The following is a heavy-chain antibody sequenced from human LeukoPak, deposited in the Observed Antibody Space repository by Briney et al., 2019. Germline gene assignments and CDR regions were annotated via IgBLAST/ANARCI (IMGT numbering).Heavy chain of an antibody. CDR3: AGVRGYGYYYFDY. Sequence: PGGSLRLSCAASGFTFSDYYMSWIRQAPGKGLEWVSYISSSSSYTNYADSVKGRFTISRDNAKNSLYLQMNSLRAEDTAVYYCAGVRGYGYYYFDYWGQGTLVTVSS. CDR2: ISSSSSYT. V-gene: IGHV3-11*06. CDR1: GFTFSDYY. J-gene: IGHJ4*02. D-gene: IGHD5-18*01.